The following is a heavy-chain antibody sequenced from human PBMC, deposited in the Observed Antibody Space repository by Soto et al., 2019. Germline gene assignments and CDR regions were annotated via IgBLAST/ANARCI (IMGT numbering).Heavy chain of an antibody. CDR3: ARHRGCIQLWLFYYYYMDG. D-gene: IGHD5-18*01. V-gene: IGHV4-39*01. Sequence: PSETLSLTCTVSGGSISSSSYYWGWIRQPPGKGLEWIGSIYYSGSTYHNPSLKSRVTISVDTSKNQFSLKLSSVTAADTAVYYCARHRGCIQLWLFYYYYMDGWGQGTTVTVSS. J-gene: IGHJ6*03. CDR1: GGSISSSSYY. CDR2: IYYSGST.